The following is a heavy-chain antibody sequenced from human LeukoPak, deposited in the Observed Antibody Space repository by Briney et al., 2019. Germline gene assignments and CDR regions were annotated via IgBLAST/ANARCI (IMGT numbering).Heavy chain of an antibody. Sequence: GGSLRLSCAASGFTFSSYAMHWVRQAPGKGLEWVSYISGSSSTIYYADSVKGRFTISRDNAKNSLYLQMNSLRAEDTAVYYCARAFRYSSSPLFDYWGQGTLVTVSS. D-gene: IGHD6-13*01. CDR2: ISGSSSTI. CDR3: ARAFRYSSSPLFDY. V-gene: IGHV3-48*01. CDR1: GFTFSSYA. J-gene: IGHJ4*02.